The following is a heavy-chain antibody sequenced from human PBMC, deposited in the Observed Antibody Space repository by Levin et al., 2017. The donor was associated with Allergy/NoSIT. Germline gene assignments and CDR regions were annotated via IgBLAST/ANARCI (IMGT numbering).Heavy chain of an antibody. J-gene: IGHJ6*02. D-gene: IGHD3-22*01. Sequence: GGSLRLSCAASGFTFSDAWMSWVRQAPGKGLEWVGRIKNRADGGTTDYAAPVKGRFTVSRDDSKKTLYLQMNSLKTEDTALYCCLTVAAHYYDSTVYPAIMDVWGQGTTVTVS. CDR3: LTVAAHYYDSTVYPAIMDV. V-gene: IGHV3-15*01. CDR1: GFTFSDAW. CDR2: IKNRADGGTT.